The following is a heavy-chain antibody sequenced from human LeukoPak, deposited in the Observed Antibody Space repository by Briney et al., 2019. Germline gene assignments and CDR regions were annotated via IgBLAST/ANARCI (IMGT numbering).Heavy chain of an antibody. D-gene: IGHD3-10*01. CDR1: GDSISSYF. CDR3: ARTRRITMVRGGILFDP. J-gene: IGHJ5*02. CDR2: FHDSGSA. Sequence: PSETLSLTCTVSGDSISSYFWSWIRQPPGKGLEWIGYFHDSGSANYNPSLKSRVTISVDTSKNQFSLKLSSVTAADTAVYYCARTRRITMVRGGILFDPWGQGTLVTVSS. V-gene: IGHV4-59*12.